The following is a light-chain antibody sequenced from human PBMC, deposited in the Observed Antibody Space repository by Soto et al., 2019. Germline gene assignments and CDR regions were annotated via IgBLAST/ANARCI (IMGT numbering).Light chain of an antibody. CDR1: SSNIGAGYD. J-gene: IGLJ2*01. V-gene: IGLV1-40*01. Sequence: QSVLTQTPSVSGAPGQKITMSCTGSSSNIGAGYDVHWYQQLPGAAPRLLIYADNNRPSGVPDRFSASNSGTSASLAITGLQGEDEAVYSCQSYDTSLSGVIFGAGTKLTVL. CDR3: QSYDTSLSGVI. CDR2: ADN.